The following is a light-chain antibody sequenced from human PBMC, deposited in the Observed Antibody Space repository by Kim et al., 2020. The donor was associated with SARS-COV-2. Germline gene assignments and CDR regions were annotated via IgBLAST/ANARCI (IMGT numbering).Light chain of an antibody. CDR3: GAWDASLNGWV. CDR1: NSNIGSNT. CDR2: SND. J-gene: IGLJ3*02. Sequence: QSVLTQPPSVSGTPGQRVTISCAGSNSNIGSNTVNWYRQHPRTAPKLLIFSNDKRPSGVPDRFSGSKSGTSASLAIRGLQSEDETHYYCGAWDASLNGWVCGGGTQLTVL. V-gene: IGLV1-44*01.